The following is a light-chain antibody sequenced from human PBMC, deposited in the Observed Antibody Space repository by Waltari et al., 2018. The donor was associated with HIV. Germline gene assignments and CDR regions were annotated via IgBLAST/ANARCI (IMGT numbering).Light chain of an antibody. CDR1: TSNIGANYN. J-gene: IGLJ2*01. CDR3: QSYDSGLNGPV. CDR2: VND. V-gene: IGLV1-40*01. Sequence: QSVLTQPPSVSGAPGQRVIISCTGNTSNIGANYNVHWYLHRPARAPKLLMVVNDNRPSGGPARFSGSKSGASASLAITKLQAEDEAVYYCQSYDSGLNGPVFGGGTKLTVL.